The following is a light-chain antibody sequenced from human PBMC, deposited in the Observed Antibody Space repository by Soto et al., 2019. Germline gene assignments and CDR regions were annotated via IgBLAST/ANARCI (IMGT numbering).Light chain of an antibody. Sequence: QSVLTQPPSASGSPGQSVTISCTGTSSDGGGYNYVSWYQQHPGKAPKLMIYEVTKRPSGVPDRFSGSKSGNTASLTVSGLQAEDEADYFCCSHAGDNTYVFGTGTKVTVL. V-gene: IGLV2-8*01. J-gene: IGLJ1*01. CDR1: SSDGGGYNY. CDR3: CSHAGDNTYV. CDR2: EVT.